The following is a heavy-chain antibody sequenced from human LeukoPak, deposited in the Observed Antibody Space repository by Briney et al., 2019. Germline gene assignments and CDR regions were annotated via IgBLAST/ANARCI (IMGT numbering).Heavy chain of an antibody. CDR2: IKQDGSEK. Sequence: GGSLRLSCAASGFTFSNYWMSWVRQAPGKGLEWVANIKQDGSEKYYVDSVKGRFTISRDNPKNSLYLQMNSLRAEDTAVYYCATTTAGFDYWGQGTLVTVSS. J-gene: IGHJ4*02. CDR3: ATTTAGFDY. CDR1: GFTFSNYW. V-gene: IGHV3-7*01. D-gene: IGHD6-13*01.